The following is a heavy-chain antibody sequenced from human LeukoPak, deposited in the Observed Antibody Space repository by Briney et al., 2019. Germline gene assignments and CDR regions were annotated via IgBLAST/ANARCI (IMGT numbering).Heavy chain of an antibody. D-gene: IGHD2-2*02. V-gene: IGHV4-30-4*08. Sequence: SQTLSLTCTVSGGSISSGDYYWSWIRQPPGKGLEWIGYIYYSGSTYYNPSLKSRVTISVDTSKNQFSLKLSSVTAADTAVYYCARYTRGYYYYMDVWGKGTTVTVSS. CDR1: GGSISSGDYY. CDR3: ARYTRGYYYYMDV. CDR2: IYYSGST. J-gene: IGHJ6*03.